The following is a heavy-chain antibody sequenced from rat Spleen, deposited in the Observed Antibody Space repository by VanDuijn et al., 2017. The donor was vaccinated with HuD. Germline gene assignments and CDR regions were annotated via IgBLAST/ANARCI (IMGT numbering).Heavy chain of an antibody. Sequence: EVQLVESGGGLVQPGRSLKLSCVASGFTFNNYWMTWIRQAPGKGLEWVASITNTGGSTYYPDSVKGRFTISRDNAKSTLYLQMNSLRSEDTATYYCTRDAPTRVWDYFDYWGQGVMVTVSS. CDR2: ITNTGGST. D-gene: IGHD1-4*01. J-gene: IGHJ2*01. V-gene: IGHV5-31*01. CDR3: TRDAPTRVWDYFDY. CDR1: GFTFNNYW.